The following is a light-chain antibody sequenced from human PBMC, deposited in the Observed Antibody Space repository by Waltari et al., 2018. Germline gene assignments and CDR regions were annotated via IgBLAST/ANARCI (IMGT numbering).Light chain of an antibody. CDR2: KVS. V-gene: IGKV2-30*01. CDR3: MQNTHRPWT. CDR1: QSLVSSDGNTY. J-gene: IGKJ1*01. Sequence: DVVMTQSPLSLPVTLGQPASISCRSSQSLVSSDGNTYFSWFHQRPGQSPRRLVYKVSNRDSGVPDRFSGSGSGTDFTLRITRVEAEDVGVYHCMQNTHRPWTFGQGTRVEIK.